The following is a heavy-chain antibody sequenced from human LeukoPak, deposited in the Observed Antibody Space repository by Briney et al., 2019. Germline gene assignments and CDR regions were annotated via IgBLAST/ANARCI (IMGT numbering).Heavy chain of an antibody. CDR3: ARQVATAAEDTRGYFDY. D-gene: IGHD2-15*01. V-gene: IGHV4-39*01. CDR2: IFYGAGT. CDR1: CISINSSGDH. J-gene: IGHJ4*02. Sequence: AEALSLTYIVSCISINSSGDHWGWIRAAPQMGVEWVGSIFYGAGTQYTPSLQSRPTISVDTSKSQFSLALRSVTAADAAVYFCARQVATAAEDTRGYFDYWGQGTV.